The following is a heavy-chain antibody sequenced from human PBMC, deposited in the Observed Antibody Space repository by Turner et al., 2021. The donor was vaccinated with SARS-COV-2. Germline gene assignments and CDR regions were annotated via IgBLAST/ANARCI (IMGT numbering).Heavy chain of an antibody. J-gene: IGHJ4*02. D-gene: IGHD4-17*01. CDR2: LNSDGSTT. V-gene: IGHV3-74*01. CDR3: ARDPFSVTSGYGDYFY. Sequence: EVQLVESGGGLVQPGGSLRLSCAASGFTFSSYWMHWVRQAPGEGLVWVSRLNSDGSTTNYADSVKGRFTISRDNAKNTLYLQMNSLRDEDTAVYYCARDPFSVTSGYGDYFYWGQGTLVTVSS. CDR1: GFTFSSYW.